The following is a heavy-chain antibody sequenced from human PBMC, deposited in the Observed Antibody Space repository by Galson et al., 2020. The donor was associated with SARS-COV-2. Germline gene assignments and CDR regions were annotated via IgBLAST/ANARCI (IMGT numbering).Heavy chain of an antibody. D-gene: IGHD5-18*01. CDR2: INSDGSST. J-gene: IGHJ4*02. CDR3: ARGYSYGYSFDY. V-gene: IGHV3-74*01. CDR1: GFTFSSYW. Sequence: GGSLRLSCAASGFTFSSYWMHWVRQAPRKGLVWVSRINSDGSSTSYADSVKGRFTISRDNAKNTLYLQMNSLRAEDTAVYYCARGYSYGYSFDYWGQGTLVTVSS.